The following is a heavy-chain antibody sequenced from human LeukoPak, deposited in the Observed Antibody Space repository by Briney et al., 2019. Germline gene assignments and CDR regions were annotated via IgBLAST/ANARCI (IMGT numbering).Heavy chain of an antibody. CDR1: GFTFDDYA. V-gene: IGHV3-43*02. Sequence: GGSLRLSCAASGFTFDDYAMHWVRQAPGKGLEWVSLISGDGGSTYYADSVKGRFTISRDNSKNSLYLQMNSLRTEDTALYYCAKDWGAYYDSSGFYSGDFDYWGQGTLVTVST. J-gene: IGHJ4*02. CDR3: AKDWGAYYDSSGFYSGDFDY. D-gene: IGHD3-22*01. CDR2: ISGDGGST.